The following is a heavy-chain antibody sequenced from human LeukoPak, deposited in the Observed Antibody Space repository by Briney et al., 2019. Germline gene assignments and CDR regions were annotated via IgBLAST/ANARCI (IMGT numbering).Heavy chain of an antibody. CDR1: GGSISSYY. CDR3: ARHRAGLQGYYFDY. Sequence: PSETLSLTCTASGGSISSYYWSWIRQPSGKGLEWIGYIYYSGSTNYNPSLKSRVTISVDTSKNQFSLKLSPVTAADTAVYYCARHRAGLQGYYFDYWGQGTLVTVSS. J-gene: IGHJ4*02. CDR2: IYYSGST. V-gene: IGHV4-59*08. D-gene: IGHD4-11*01.